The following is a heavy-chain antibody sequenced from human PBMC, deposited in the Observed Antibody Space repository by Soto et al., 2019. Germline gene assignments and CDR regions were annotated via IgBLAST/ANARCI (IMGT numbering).Heavy chain of an antibody. CDR2: ISKDGDKK. CDR3: AREWSVANPGY. V-gene: IGHV3-30-3*01. J-gene: IGHJ4*02. Sequence: GGSLRLSCAASGFTFSNYSMHWVRQAPGKGLEWVAVISKDGDKKYYADSVKGRFTISRDNSKNTLYLQTNSLRPEDTAVHYCAREWSVANPGYWGQGTQVTVSS. D-gene: IGHD5-12*01. CDR1: GFTFSNYS.